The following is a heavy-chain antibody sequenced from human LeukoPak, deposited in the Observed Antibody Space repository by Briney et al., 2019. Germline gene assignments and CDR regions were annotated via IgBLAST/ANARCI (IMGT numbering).Heavy chain of an antibody. V-gene: IGHV3-21*01. D-gene: IGHD3-10*01. CDR2: ISSSSGFI. CDR1: GLTFSTYS. Sequence: GGSLRLSCAASGLTFSTYSMHWVRQAPGKGLEWVSSISSSSGFIYYADSVKGRFTISRDNAKNSLYLQMSSLRAEDTAVYYCARDISYGSAWWGQGTLVTVSS. CDR3: ARDISYGSAW. J-gene: IGHJ4*02.